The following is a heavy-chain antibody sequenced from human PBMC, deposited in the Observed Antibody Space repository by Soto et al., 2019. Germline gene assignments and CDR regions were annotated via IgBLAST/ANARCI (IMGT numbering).Heavy chain of an antibody. CDR3: ARDRGYCSGGTCYSVLDY. V-gene: IGHV3-7*01. CDR2: IKQDGSET. D-gene: IGHD2-15*01. Sequence: GGSLRLSCAASGFTFSTYWMNWVRQAPGKGLEWVANIKQDGSETYYVDSVKGRFTISRDNAKSSRYLQMNSLRAEDTAVYYCARDRGYCSGGTCYSVLDYWGQGTLVTVSS. CDR1: GFTFSTYW. J-gene: IGHJ4*02.